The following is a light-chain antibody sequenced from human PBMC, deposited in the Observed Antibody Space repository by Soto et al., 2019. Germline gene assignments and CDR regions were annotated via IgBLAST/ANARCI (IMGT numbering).Light chain of an antibody. CDR1: SSDVGGYNY. V-gene: IGLV2-14*01. J-gene: IGLJ2*01. CDR3: SSYTSSSTLV. CDR2: EVS. Sequence: QSALTQPASVSGSPGQSITISCTGTSSDVGGYNYVSWYQQHPGKAPKLMIYEVSNRPSGVSNRFPGSKSGNTASLTISGLQAEDEADYYCSSYTSSSTLVFGGGTQLTVL.